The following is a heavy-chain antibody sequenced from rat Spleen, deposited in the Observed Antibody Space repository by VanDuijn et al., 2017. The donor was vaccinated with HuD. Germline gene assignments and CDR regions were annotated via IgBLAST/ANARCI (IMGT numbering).Heavy chain of an antibody. Sequence: QVQLKESGPGLVQPSQTLSLTCTVSGFSLTSYHVSWVRQPPGKSLVWMGTMWTGGGTDYNSAVQSRLSISRDTSRSQVFLKMNSLQTEDTATYFCARADVAAISTDGIWGQGIMVTVSS. CDR1: GFSLTSYH. V-gene: IGHV2-15*01. CDR2: MWTGGGT. D-gene: IGHD1-2*01. CDR3: ARADVAAISTDGI. J-gene: IGHJ2*01.